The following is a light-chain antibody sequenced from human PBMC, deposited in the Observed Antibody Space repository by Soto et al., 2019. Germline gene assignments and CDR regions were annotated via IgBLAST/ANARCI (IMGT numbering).Light chain of an antibody. J-gene: IGLJ2*01. CDR3: SSYTSSSTYVV. CDR1: SSDDGGYNY. V-gene: IGLV2-14*01. CDR2: DVS. Sequence: QSVRTQPASVSGSPGQSITISCTGTSSDDGGYNYVSWYQQHPGKAPKLMIYDVSNRPSGVSNRFSGSKSGNTASLTISGLQAEDEAEYYCSSYTSSSTYVVFGGGTKLTVL.